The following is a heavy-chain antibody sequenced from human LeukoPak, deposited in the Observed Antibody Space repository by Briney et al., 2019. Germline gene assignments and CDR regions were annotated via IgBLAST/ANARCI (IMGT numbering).Heavy chain of an antibody. CDR2: IRSKAYGGTT. V-gene: IGHV3-49*04. CDR1: GFTFGDYA. CDR3: TRAAGDSSPFDY. Sequence: GGSLRLSCTASGFTFGDYAMSWVRQAPGKGLEWVGFIRSKAYGGTTEYAASVKGRFTISRDDSKSIAYLQMNSLKTEDTAVHYCTRAAGDSSPFDYWGQGTLVTVSS. J-gene: IGHJ4*02. D-gene: IGHD7-27*01.